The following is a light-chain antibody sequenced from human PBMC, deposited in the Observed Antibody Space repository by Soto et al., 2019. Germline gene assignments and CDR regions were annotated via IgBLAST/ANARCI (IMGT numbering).Light chain of an antibody. CDR2: DVT. J-gene: IGLJ1*01. CDR3: SSDTTTRTRV. CDR1: GSDVGAYNY. Sequence: QSVLTQPASVSGSPGQSITISCTGTGSDVGAYNYVSWYQQHPGKAPKLMIYDVTKRPSGISNRFSGSKSGNTASLIISGVEAEDESDYYCSSDTTTRTRVFGTGTKLTVL. V-gene: IGLV2-14*03.